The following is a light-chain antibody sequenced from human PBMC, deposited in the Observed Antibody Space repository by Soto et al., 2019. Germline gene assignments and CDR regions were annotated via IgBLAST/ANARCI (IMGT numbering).Light chain of an antibody. Sequence: QSALTQPASLSGSPGQSITISCTGTSSDVGGYNYVSWYQQHPGKAPKLMIYDVSNRPSGVSNRFSGSKSGNTASLTISGLQAEDEAYYYCSSYRASSTTHYVFGPGTKLTVL. V-gene: IGLV2-14*03. CDR3: SSYRASSTTHYV. CDR1: SSDVGGYNY. J-gene: IGLJ1*01. CDR2: DVS.